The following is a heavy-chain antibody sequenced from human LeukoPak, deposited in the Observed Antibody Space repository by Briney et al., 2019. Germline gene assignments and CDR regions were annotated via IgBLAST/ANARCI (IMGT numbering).Heavy chain of an antibody. CDR1: GGSFSGYY. CDR2: INHSGST. D-gene: IGHD6-13*01. Sequence: PSETLSLTCAVYGGSFSGYYWSWIRQPPGKGLEWIGEINHSGSTNYNPSLKGRVTISVDTSKNQFSLKLSSVTAADTAVYYCARGRIAAAGSRGNWFDPWGQGTLVTVSS. J-gene: IGHJ5*02. V-gene: IGHV4-34*01. CDR3: ARGRIAAAGSRGNWFDP.